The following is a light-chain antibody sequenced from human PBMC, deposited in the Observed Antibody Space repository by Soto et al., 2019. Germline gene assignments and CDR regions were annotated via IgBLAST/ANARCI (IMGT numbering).Light chain of an antibody. Sequence: EIRLTQSPGTLALSPGERATLSCRASQSVSSSFLAWYQQKPGQAPRPLIYGASSRATGIPDRFSGSGSGTDFTLTISRLESEDFAVYFCQQYGSSPPWTFGQGTKVDIK. CDR1: QSVSSSF. CDR2: GAS. CDR3: QQYGSSPPWT. V-gene: IGKV3-20*01. J-gene: IGKJ1*01.